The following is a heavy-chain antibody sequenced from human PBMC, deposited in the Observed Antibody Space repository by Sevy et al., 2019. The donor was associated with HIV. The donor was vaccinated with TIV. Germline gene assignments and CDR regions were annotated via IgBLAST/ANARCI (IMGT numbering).Heavy chain of an antibody. CDR2: IYDAGST. Sequence: GGSLRLSCAASGFTVTSVYMSWVRQAPGKGLEWVSLIYDAGSTYFADSVEGRFTISRDDSKNTLYLQMNSLRAEDTAVYFCARESGYSSSPGTFDIWGQGTMVTVSS. D-gene: IGHD6-19*01. CDR3: ARESGYSSSPGTFDI. CDR1: GFTVTSVY. V-gene: IGHV3-53*01. J-gene: IGHJ3*02.